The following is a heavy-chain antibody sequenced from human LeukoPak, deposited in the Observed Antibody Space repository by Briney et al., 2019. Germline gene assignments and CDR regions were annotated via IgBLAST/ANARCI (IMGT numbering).Heavy chain of an antibody. Sequence: PSETLPLTCAVSGGSFSRYYWSWIRQSPGKGLEWIAEIDHRGDTNYNPSVKSRVTISVDTSKNQFSLKVRSLSAADTAVYYCARGPTISETGYFDFWGQGTLVTVSS. V-gene: IGHV4-34*01. CDR2: IDHRGDT. D-gene: IGHD1-1*01. CDR1: GGSFSRYY. CDR3: ARGPTISETGYFDF. J-gene: IGHJ4*03.